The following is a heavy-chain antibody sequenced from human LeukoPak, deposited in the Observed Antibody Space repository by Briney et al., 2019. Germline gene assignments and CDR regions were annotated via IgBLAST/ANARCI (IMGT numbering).Heavy chain of an antibody. Sequence: GASVNVSCKASGYTFTSYGIRWVRQPPGQGLEWMGWISAYNGNTNYAQKLQDRVTMTTDTSTSTAYMELRSLASDDTAVYYCAETVAAGYSSSYDPWGQGTLVTVSS. J-gene: IGHJ5*02. CDR3: AETVAAGYSSSYDP. V-gene: IGHV1-18*01. CDR2: ISAYNGNT. CDR1: GYTFTSYG. D-gene: IGHD6-6*01.